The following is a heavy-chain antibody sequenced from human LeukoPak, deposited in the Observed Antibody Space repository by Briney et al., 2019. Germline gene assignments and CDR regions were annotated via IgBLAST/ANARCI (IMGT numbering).Heavy chain of an antibody. V-gene: IGHV3-30*18. CDR2: ISYDGSNK. J-gene: IGHJ4*02. CDR1: GFTFSSYG. Sequence: PGGSLRLSCAASGFTFSSYGMHWVRQAPGKGLEWVAVISYDGSNKYYADSVKGRFTISRDNSKNTLYLQMNSLRAEDTAVYYCAKEVDSSGYWYYFDYWGQGALVTVSS. D-gene: IGHD3-22*01. CDR3: AKEVDSSGYWYYFDY.